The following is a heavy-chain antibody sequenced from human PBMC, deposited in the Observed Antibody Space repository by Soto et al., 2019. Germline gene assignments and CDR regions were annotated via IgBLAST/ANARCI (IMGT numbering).Heavy chain of an antibody. D-gene: IGHD3-10*01. CDR2: IYPGDSDT. CDR1: GYSFTSYW. CDR3: ARKLVDYYGSGSRLRSYYYYMDV. V-gene: IGHV5-51*01. J-gene: IGHJ6*03. Sequence: GESLKISCKGSGYSFTSYWIGWVRQMPGKGLEWMGIIYPGDSDTRYSPSFQGQVTISADKSISTAYLQWSSLKASDTAMYYCARKLVDYYGSGSRLRSYYYYMDVWGKGTTVTVSS.